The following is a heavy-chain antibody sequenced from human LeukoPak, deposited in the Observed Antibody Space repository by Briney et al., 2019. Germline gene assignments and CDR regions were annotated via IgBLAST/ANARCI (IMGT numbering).Heavy chain of an antibody. Sequence: SETLSLTCTVSGASISSSDYYWGWIRQPPGKGLEWIGSIYHSGSTYYKPSLKSRVTISVDTSKNQFSLKVSSVTVADTAVYYCARHPTFSGYEYYFDNWGQGTLVTVSS. CDR3: ARHPTFSGYEYYFDN. CDR2: IYHSGST. J-gene: IGHJ4*02. CDR1: GASISSSDYY. D-gene: IGHD5-12*01. V-gene: IGHV4-39*01.